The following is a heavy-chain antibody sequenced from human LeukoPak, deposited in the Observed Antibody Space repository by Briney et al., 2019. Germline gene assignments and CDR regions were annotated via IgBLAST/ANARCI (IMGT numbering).Heavy chain of an antibody. Sequence: PGGSLRLSCAASGFTFSSYGMHWVRQAPGKGLEWVAVISYDGSNKYYADSVKGRFTISRDNSKNTLYLQMNSLRAEDTAVYYCAIIAVAEGFDYWGQGTLVTVSS. CDR2: ISYDGSNK. V-gene: IGHV3-30*03. J-gene: IGHJ4*02. CDR3: AIIAVAEGFDY. D-gene: IGHD6-19*01. CDR1: GFTFSSYG.